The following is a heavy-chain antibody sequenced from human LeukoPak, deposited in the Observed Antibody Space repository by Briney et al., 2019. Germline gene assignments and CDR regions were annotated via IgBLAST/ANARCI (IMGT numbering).Heavy chain of an antibody. J-gene: IGHJ4*02. CDR2: ISSSSSTI. Sequence: GGSLRLSCAASGFTFSSHSMNWVRQAPGMGLEWVSYISSSSSTIYYADSVKGRFTISRDNAKNSLYLQMNSLRAEDTAVYYCARGAYYYEDWGQGTLVTVSS. CDR1: GFTFSSHS. D-gene: IGHD3-22*01. CDR3: ARGAYYYED. V-gene: IGHV3-48*01.